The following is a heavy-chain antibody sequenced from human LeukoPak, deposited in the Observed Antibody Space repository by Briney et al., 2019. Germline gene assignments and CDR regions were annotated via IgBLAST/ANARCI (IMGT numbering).Heavy chain of an antibody. CDR1: GFTFTNYW. CDR2: INQDESVK. J-gene: IGHJ4*02. V-gene: IGHV3-7*01. D-gene: IGHD5/OR15-5a*01. Sequence: GGSLRLSCAASGFTFTNYWMTWVRQAPGKGLEFVANINQDESVKNYVDSVKGRFTISRDNAENSLHLQMNSLRVEDTAVYYCARDPGSSAFDYWGQGTLVTVSS. CDR3: ARDPGSSAFDY.